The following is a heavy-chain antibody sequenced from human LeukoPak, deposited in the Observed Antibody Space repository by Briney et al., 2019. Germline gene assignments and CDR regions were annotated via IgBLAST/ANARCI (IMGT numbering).Heavy chain of an antibody. CDR2: ISGSGGHT. CDR1: GFTFSSYA. V-gene: IGHV3-23*01. D-gene: IGHD3-10*01. Sequence: GGSLRLSCAASGFTFSSYAMSWVRQAPGKGLEWVSAISGSGGHTYHADSLKGRFTISRDNSKNTLYLQTNSLRAEDTAVYYCAKVYYGSRSHHYYYYYYMDVWGKGTTVTVSS. J-gene: IGHJ6*03. CDR3: AKVYYGSRSHHYYYYYYMDV.